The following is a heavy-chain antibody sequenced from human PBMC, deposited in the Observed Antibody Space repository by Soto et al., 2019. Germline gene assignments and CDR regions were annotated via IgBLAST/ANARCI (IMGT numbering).Heavy chain of an antibody. CDR1: IYRSTSYW. CDR2: IFPSDSDT. V-gene: IGHV5-51*01. D-gene: IGHD3-22*01. Sequence: GESLTISCRTSIYRSTSYWISWLRQLPVKGLEWMGIIFPSDSDTRYSPSFQGQVTISADRSTSTVFLQWASLKASDTAVYFCARKDKSGYFNWFDPWGQGTLVTVSS. J-gene: IGHJ5*02. CDR3: ARKDKSGYFNWFDP.